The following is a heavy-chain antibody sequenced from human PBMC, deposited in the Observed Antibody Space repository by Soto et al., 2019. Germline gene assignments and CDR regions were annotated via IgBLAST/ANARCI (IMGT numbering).Heavy chain of an antibody. Sequence: QVQLVESGGGVVQPGRSLRISCAASGFIFRNYAMHWVRQSPGKGLEWVAVISYDATNKYYADSVKGRFTISRDNSKNTLYLQMNSLRTEDTAVYYCAREEYGAHYFDYWGQGTLVIVSS. CDR3: AREEYGAHYFDY. D-gene: IGHD4-17*01. CDR1: GFIFRNYA. CDR2: ISYDATNK. J-gene: IGHJ4*02. V-gene: IGHV3-30-3*01.